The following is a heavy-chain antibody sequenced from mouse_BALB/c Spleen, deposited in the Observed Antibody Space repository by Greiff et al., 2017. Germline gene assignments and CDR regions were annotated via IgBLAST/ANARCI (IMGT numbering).Heavy chain of an antibody. CDR1: GFSLTSYG. CDR2: IWAGGST. Sequence: VKLQESGPGLVAPSQSLSITCTASGFSLTSYGVHWVRQPPGKGLEWLGVIWAGGSTNYYSALMSRLSISKDNSKSQVFLKMNSLQTDDTAMYYCARDDYDSTFAYWGQGTLVTVSA. CDR3: ARDDYDSTFAY. V-gene: IGHV2-9*02. J-gene: IGHJ3*01. D-gene: IGHD2-4*01.